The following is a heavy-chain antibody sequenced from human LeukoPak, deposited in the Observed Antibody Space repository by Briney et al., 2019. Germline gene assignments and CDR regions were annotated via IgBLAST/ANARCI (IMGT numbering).Heavy chain of an antibody. CDR3: TKHSSYFDSMGYFDN. CDR1: GFTFSSYA. Sequence: GGSLRLSCAASGFTFSSYAMSWVRQAPGKGLESVKGRFTISRDNSKNTLYLHMNSLRAEDTAVYYCTKHSSYFDSMGYFDNWGQGTLVTVSS. V-gene: IGHV3-23*01. J-gene: IGHJ4*02. D-gene: IGHD3-22*01.